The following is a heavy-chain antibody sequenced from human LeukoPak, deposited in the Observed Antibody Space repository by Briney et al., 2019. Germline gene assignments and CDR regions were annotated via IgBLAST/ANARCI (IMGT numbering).Heavy chain of an antibody. CDR3: ARHSHSNSSGYYYYMDV. D-gene: IGHD6-6*01. Sequence: SQTLSLTCAVSGYSISSGYYWGWIRQPPGKGLVWIGSIYHSGSTYYNPSLKRRVTISVDTSKNQFSLKLSSVTAADTAVYYCARHSHSNSSGYYYYMDVWGKGTTVTVSS. CDR2: IYHSGST. CDR1: GYSISSGYY. J-gene: IGHJ6*03. V-gene: IGHV4-38-2*01.